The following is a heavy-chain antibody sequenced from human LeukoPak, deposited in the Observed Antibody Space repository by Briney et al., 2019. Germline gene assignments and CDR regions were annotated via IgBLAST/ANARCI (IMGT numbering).Heavy chain of an antibody. CDR2: ISSSSTYI. CDR1: GFTFSGYS. D-gene: IGHD2-21*01. Sequence: GGSLRLSCAASGFTFSGYSMNWVRQAPGQGLEWVSSISSSSTYIYYADSVKGRFTISRDNAKNSLYLQMNSLRAEDTAVYYCARPARAYCGGDCPIDYWGQGTLVTVSS. J-gene: IGHJ4*02. V-gene: IGHV3-21*01. CDR3: ARPARAYCGGDCPIDY.